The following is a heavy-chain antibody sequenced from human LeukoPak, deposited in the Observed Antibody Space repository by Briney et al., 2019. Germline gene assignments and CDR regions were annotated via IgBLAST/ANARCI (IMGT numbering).Heavy chain of an antibody. D-gene: IGHD5-24*01. CDR2: LRYTGET. CDR3: ARFVAEMFDY. Sequence: GGSLRLSCAASGFTFSQYSINWVRQAPGKGLEWVSHLRYTGETFYADSVKGRFTISRDNSKNTLYLQMNSLRAEDTAVYYCARFVAEMFDYWGQGTLVTVSS. CDR1: GFTFSQYS. J-gene: IGHJ4*02. V-gene: IGHV3-48*01.